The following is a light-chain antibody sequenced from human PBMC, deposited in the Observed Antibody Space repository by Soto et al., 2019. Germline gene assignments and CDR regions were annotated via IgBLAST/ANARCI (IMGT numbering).Light chain of an antibody. Sequence: QSVLTQPPSVSGAPGQRVTISCTGSSSNIGAGYDVHWYQQLPGTAPKLLIYGNSNRPSGVPDRFSGSKSGTSASLAITGLQAEDEADYYCQSYDNSLVYVFGTGTKLTVL. V-gene: IGLV1-40*01. CDR3: QSYDNSLVYV. CDR2: GNS. CDR1: SSNIGAGYD. J-gene: IGLJ1*01.